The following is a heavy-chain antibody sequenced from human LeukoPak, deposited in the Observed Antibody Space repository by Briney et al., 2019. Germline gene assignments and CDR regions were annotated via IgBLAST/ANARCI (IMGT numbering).Heavy chain of an antibody. V-gene: IGHV1-8*01. CDR3: ARGPSGAFDI. CDR1: GGTFSSYT. Sequence: ASVKVSCKASGGTFSSYTISWVGQAPGQGLEWMGWINPNSGGTNYAQKFQGRVTITRNTSISTAYMELSSLRSEDTAVYYCARGPSGAFDIWGQGTMVTVSS. J-gene: IGHJ3*02. CDR2: INPNSGGT.